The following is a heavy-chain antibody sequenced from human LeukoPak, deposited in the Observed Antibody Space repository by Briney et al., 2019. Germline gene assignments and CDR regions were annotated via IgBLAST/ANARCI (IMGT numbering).Heavy chain of an antibody. CDR1: GYAISSGYY. J-gene: IGHJ4*02. CDR2: IYHSGNT. CDR3: ARNPPDY. V-gene: IGHV4-38-2*01. Sequence: SETLSLTCAVSGYAISSGYYWGWIRQPPGKGLEWIGSIYHSGNTYYNPSLKSRVTISVDTSKNQFSLKLTSVTAADTAVYYCARNPPDYWGQGTLVTVSS.